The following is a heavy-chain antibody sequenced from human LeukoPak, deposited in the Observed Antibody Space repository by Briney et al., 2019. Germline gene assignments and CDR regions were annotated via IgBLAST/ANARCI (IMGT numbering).Heavy chain of an antibody. CDR3: TTYRYSYGSTGYSYFDF. J-gene: IGHJ4*02. Sequence: PGGSLRLSCAASGLTFGNAWMSWVRQAPGKGLEWVARILSETSGGTRDYAAPVRGRFTISRDDSRSTLYLHMNSLKTEDTAQYYCTTYRYSYGSTGYSYFDFWGQGTLVTVSS. CDR1: GLTFGNAW. D-gene: IGHD3-22*01. CDR2: ILSETSGGTR. V-gene: IGHV3-15*01.